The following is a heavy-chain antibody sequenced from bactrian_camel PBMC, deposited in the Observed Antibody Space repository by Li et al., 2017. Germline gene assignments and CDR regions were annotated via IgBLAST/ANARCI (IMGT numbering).Heavy chain of an antibody. D-gene: IGHD4*01. CDR1: GYIYDNYC. Sequence: QLVESGGGSVQAGGSLRLSCEVTGYIYDNYCLGWIRQGQGKEREGVASIETDGRTEYVDSVKGRFTITRDNDKNTLYLQMNSLQTKDTATYYCAIAEQGATMMRRGQGTQVTVS. V-gene: IGHV3S67*01. CDR2: IETDGRT. J-gene: IGHJ4*01.